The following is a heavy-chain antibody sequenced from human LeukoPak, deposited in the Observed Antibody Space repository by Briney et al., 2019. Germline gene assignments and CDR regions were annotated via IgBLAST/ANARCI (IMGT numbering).Heavy chain of an antibody. CDR2: ISGSGSST. D-gene: IGHD1-26*01. J-gene: IGHJ4*02. CDR3: AKDHRYTGRPRGSDY. V-gene: IGHV3-23*01. Sequence: GGSLRLSCAASGFTFSSYAMSWVRQAPGKGLEWVSAISGSGSSTYYADSVKGRFTISRDNSKNTLFLQMNSLRVEDTAVYYCAKDHRYTGRPRGSDYWGQGTLVTVSS. CDR1: GFTFSSYA.